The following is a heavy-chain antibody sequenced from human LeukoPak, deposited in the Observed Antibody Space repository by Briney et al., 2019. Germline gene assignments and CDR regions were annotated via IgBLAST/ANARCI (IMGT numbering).Heavy chain of an antibody. V-gene: IGHV1-46*01. CDR1: GYTFTSYG. D-gene: IGHD3-10*01. Sequence: ASVKVSCKASGYTFTSYGISWVRQAPGQGLEWMGIINPSGGSTSYAQKFQGRVTMTRDTSTSTVYMELSSLRSEDTAVYYCASSPGSYAFDIWGQGTMVTVSS. CDR3: ASSPGSYAFDI. CDR2: INPSGGST. J-gene: IGHJ3*02.